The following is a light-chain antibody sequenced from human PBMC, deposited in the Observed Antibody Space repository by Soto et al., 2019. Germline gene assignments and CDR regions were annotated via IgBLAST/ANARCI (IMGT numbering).Light chain of an antibody. V-gene: IGKV3-20*01. CDR3: QQYGSSPIT. Sequence: EIVLTQSPATLSLSPGEKATLSCRASQSVSGSFLAWYQQKRGQAPRVXIYGASSRATGIPDRFSGSGSGTDFSLTISRLEPEDFAVYYCQQYGSSPITFGRGTRLEIK. CDR1: QSVSGSF. CDR2: GAS. J-gene: IGKJ5*01.